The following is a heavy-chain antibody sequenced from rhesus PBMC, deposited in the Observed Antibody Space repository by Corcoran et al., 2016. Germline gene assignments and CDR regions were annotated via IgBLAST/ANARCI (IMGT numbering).Heavy chain of an antibody. V-gene: IGHV4-173*01. D-gene: IGHD6S26*01. CDR2: ISGSGGST. Sequence: QLQLQESGPGLVKPSETLSLTCAVSGGSISSNWWSWIRQPPATGLEWIGRISGSGGSTSYNPSLKSRVTISTDTSKNQLSLKLISVTAADTAVYYCARDYSSGWSGGLDSWGQGVVVTVSS. CDR3: ARDYSSGWSGGLDS. CDR1: GGSISSNW. J-gene: IGHJ6*01.